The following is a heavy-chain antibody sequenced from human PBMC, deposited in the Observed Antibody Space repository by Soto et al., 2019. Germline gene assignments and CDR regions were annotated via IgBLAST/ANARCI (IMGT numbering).Heavy chain of an antibody. CDR1: TFTFSTYA. CDR3: ARDPNGYYIGAFDI. D-gene: IGHD4-17*01. Sequence: EVQVLESGGGFVVPGGSLRLSCTTSTFTFSTYAMTWVRQAPGKGLQWVSSIWGSSQSTNYADSVKGRFTISRDNSKNTLYLQVNSLRAEDTATYYCARDPNGYYIGAFDIWGQGIMVTVSS. V-gene: IGHV3-23*01. CDR2: IWGSSQST. J-gene: IGHJ3*02.